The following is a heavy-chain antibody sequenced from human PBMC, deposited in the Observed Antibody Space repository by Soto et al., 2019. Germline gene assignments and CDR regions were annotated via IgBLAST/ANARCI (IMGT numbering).Heavy chain of an antibody. CDR2: IYHSGST. CDR3: ARDPAAGRPDYYYYYGMDV. Sequence: SETLSLTCAVPGGSISSSNWWSWVRQPPGKGLEWIGEIYHSGSTNYNPSLKSRVTISVDKSKNQFSLKLSSVTAADTAVYHCARDPAAGRPDYYYYYGMDVWGQGTTVTVSS. J-gene: IGHJ6*02. D-gene: IGHD6-13*01. V-gene: IGHV4-4*02. CDR1: GGSISSSNW.